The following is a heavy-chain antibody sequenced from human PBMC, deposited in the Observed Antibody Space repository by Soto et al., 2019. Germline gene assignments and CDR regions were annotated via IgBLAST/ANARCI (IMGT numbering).Heavy chain of an antibody. CDR2: ISSSSSVI. D-gene: IGHD7-27*01. Sequence: GGSLRLSRATSGFILSDCALNWVRQAPGEGLEWVSYISSSSSVIDYADSVKGRFTVSRDNARNSLYLQMNSLRAEDTAVYYCARDLSWGSNWYYYMDVWGKGTTVTVSS. CDR1: GFILSDCA. CDR3: ARDLSWGSNWYYYMDV. V-gene: IGHV3-48*01. J-gene: IGHJ6*03.